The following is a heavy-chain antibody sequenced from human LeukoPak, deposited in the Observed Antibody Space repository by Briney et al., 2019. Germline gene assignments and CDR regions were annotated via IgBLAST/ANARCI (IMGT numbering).Heavy chain of an antibody. V-gene: IGHV3-66*01. CDR2: IYSGGST. CDR1: GFTVSSNY. CDR3: AKGSRNYYDSSGRNVIDY. J-gene: IGHJ4*02. D-gene: IGHD3-22*01. Sequence: GGSLRLSCAASGFTVSSNYMSWVRQAPGKGLEWVSVIYSGGSTYYADSVKGRFTISRDNSKNTLYLQMNSLRAEDTAVYYCAKGSRNYYDSSGRNVIDYWGQGTLVTVSS.